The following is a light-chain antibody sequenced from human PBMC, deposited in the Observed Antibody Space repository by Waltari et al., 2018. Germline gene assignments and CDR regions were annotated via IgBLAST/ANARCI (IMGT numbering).Light chain of an antibody. Sequence: DTKMTKSPSSLSASVGDRVTITCLASHGVRNDLGWYKQKPGKSPKRLIFAASSLQSGVPSRFSGSGSETEFTLTISSLQPEDFASYYCLQYNSYPHTFGQGTKLEI. J-gene: IGKJ2*01. CDR2: AAS. CDR1: HGVRND. V-gene: IGKV1-17*01. CDR3: LQYNSYPHT.